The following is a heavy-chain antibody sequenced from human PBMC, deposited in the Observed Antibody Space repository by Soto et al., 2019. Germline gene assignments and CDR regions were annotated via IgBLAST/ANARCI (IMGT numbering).Heavy chain of an antibody. V-gene: IGHV1-58*01. CDR3: AADRDDNWNYEFDY. D-gene: IGHD1-7*01. Sequence: QMQLVQSGPEVKKPGTSVKVSCKASGFTFTSSAVQWVRQARGQRLEWIGWIVVGSGKTNYAQKFQERVTITRDMSTSTAYMELSSLRSEDTAVYYCAADRDDNWNYEFDYWGQGTLVTVSS. J-gene: IGHJ4*02. CDR2: IVVGSGKT. CDR1: GFTFTSSA.